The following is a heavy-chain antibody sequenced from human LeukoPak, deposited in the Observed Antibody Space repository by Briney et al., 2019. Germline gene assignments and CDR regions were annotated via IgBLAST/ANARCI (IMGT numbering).Heavy chain of an antibody. D-gene: IGHD4-17*01. CDR1: GFTFSSYS. CDR2: ISSSSSYI. V-gene: IGHV3-21*01. CDR3: ARDEEVTTVTKFNY. J-gene: IGHJ4*02. Sequence: PGGSLRLSRAASGFTFSSYSMNWVRQAPGKGLEWVSSISSSSSYIYYADSVKGRFTISRDNAKNSLYLQMNSLRAEDTAVYYCARDEEVTTVTKFNYWGQGTLVTVSS.